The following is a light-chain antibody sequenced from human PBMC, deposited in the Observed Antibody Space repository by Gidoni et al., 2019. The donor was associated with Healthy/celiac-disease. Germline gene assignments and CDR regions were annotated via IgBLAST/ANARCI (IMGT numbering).Light chain of an antibody. CDR2: AAS. V-gene: IGKV1-27*01. Sequence: DIQRTQSPASLSASVGDRVTITCRASQGISKYLAWYQQKPGKVPKLLIYAASTLQSGVPSRFSGSGSGTDFTLTISSLQPEDVATYYCQKYNSAPPTFGQGTRLEIK. J-gene: IGKJ5*01. CDR3: QKYNSAPPT. CDR1: QGISKY.